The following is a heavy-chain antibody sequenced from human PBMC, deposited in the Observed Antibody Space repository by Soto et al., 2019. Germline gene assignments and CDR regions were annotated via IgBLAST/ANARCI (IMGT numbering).Heavy chain of an antibody. CDR3: ARDRVIAAAGTYYYYGMDV. CDR1: GFTVSSNY. CDR2: IYSGGST. D-gene: IGHD6-13*01. V-gene: IGHV3-53*01. J-gene: IGHJ6*02. Sequence: GGSLRLSCAASGFTVSSNYMSWVRQAPGKGLEWVSVIYSGGSTYYADSVKGRFTISRDNSKNTLYLQMNSLRAEDTAVYYCARDRVIAAAGTYYYYGMDVWGQGTTVTVSS.